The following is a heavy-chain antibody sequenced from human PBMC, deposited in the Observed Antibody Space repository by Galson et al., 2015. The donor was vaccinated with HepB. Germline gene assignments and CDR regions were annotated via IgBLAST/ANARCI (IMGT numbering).Heavy chain of an antibody. CDR3: AKPPGGSGTLGDY. J-gene: IGHJ4*02. CDR1: GFTFSNYA. Sequence: SLRLSCAASGFTFSNYAMSWVRQAPGKGLEWVSAISGSGGSTYYADSVKGRFTISGDNSKNTLYLQMNSLRAKDTAVYYCAKPPGGSGTLGDYWGQGTLVTVS. CDR2: ISGSGGST. D-gene: IGHD3-10*01. V-gene: IGHV3-23*01.